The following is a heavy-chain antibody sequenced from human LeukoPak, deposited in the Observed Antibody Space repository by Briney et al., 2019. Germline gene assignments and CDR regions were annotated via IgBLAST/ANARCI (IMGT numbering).Heavy chain of an antibody. CDR3: AREKTGTRGYFDY. V-gene: IGHV1-69*01. CDR2: IIPIFGTA. Sequence: SVKVSCKASGGTFSSYAISWVRQAPGQGLEWMGGIIPIFGTANYAQKFQGRVTITADESTSTAYMELSSLRSEDTAVYYCAREKTGTRGYFDYWGQGTLVTVSS. J-gene: IGHJ4*02. CDR1: GGTFSSYA. D-gene: IGHD1-7*01.